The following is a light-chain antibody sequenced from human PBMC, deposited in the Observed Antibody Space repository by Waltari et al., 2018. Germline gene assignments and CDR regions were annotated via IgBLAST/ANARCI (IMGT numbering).Light chain of an antibody. J-gene: IGLJ2*01. CDR2: MND. CDR1: SSNIGSNY. CDR3: RAWDTSLSGVL. Sequence: SVLTQPPSASGTPGQRVTISCSGSSSNIGSNYVFWYQQDPGTAPKLPISMNDQRPSGVPDAFSGSKSGTSASLAIRGLQSEDEADYYCRAWDTSLSGVLFGGGTKVTVL. V-gene: IGLV1-47*01.